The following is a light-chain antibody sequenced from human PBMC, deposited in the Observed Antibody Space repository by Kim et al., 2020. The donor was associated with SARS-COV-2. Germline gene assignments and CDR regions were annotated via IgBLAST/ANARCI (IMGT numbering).Light chain of an antibody. CDR1: ASVSNTY. Sequence: SPGERATLSCRASASVSNTYVAWYQQKPGQAPRLLIYDTSSRATGIADRFSGSGSGTGFTLTISRLEPEDFAVFYCQHYGSPTLTFGGGTKVDIK. V-gene: IGKV3-20*01. CDR2: DTS. CDR3: QHYGSPTLT. J-gene: IGKJ4*01.